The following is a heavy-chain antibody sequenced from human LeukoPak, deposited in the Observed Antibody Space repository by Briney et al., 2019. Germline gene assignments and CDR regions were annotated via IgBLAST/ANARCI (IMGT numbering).Heavy chain of an antibody. CDR1: GFTVSNNY. CDR3: AGRRVLDASFDY. J-gene: IGHJ4*02. CDR2: IYSGDNT. D-gene: IGHD3-16*01. V-gene: IGHV3-66*02. Sequence: GGSLRLSCAAAGFTVSNNYMSWVRQAPGKGLEWVSVIYSGDNTYYVESVKGRFTISRDNSKNTLFLQMNRLRAEDTAVYYCAGRRVLDASFDYWGQGTLVTVSS.